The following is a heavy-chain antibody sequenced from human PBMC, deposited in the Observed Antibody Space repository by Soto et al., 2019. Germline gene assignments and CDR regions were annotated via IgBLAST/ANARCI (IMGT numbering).Heavy chain of an antibody. Sequence: QVQLVESGGGVVQPGRSLRLSCAASGFTFSSYGMHWVRQAPGKGLEWVAVIWYDGSNTYYADSVKGRFTISRDNSKNTLYLQMTSRIPEATAVYYCASQTPRRLVPAAIVDYYYGMDVWGQGTTVTVSS. CDR2: IWYDGSNT. J-gene: IGHJ6*02. V-gene: IGHV3-33*01. D-gene: IGHD2-2*01. CDR1: GFTFSSYG. CDR3: ASQTPRRLVPAAIVDYYYGMDV.